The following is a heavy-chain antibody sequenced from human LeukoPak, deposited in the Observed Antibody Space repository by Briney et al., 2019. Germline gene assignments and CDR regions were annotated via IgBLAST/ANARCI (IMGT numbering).Heavy chain of an antibody. CDR3: ARRYCSGGSCYSDNWFDP. V-gene: IGHV4-39*01. D-gene: IGHD2-15*01. CDR1: GGSIRSSYYY. Sequence: TSETLSLTCTVSGGSIRSSYYYWGWIRQPPGKGLEWIGSIYDSGSTYYNPSLKSRVTISVDTSKNQFSLKLNSVTAADTAVYYCARRYCSGGSCYSDNWFDPWGQGTLVTVSS. J-gene: IGHJ5*02. CDR2: IYDSGST.